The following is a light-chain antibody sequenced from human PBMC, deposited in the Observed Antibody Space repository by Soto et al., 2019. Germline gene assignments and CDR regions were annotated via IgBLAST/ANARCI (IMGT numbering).Light chain of an antibody. Sequence: EIVLTQSPATLSLSPGERVTLSCRASQSVSRYLAWYQQKPGQAPRLLIYDASNRATGIPARFSGSGSGTAFTLTISSLEPEDFAVYYCQQRSDWPLTFGGGTKVEIK. V-gene: IGKV3-11*01. CDR3: QQRSDWPLT. CDR2: DAS. J-gene: IGKJ4*01. CDR1: QSVSRY.